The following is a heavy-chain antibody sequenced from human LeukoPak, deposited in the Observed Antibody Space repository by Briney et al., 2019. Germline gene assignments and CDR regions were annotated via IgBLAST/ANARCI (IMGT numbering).Heavy chain of an antibody. V-gene: IGHV3-30*03. CDR3: APGPRRGYSGYGPGVPFDY. D-gene: IGHD5-12*01. J-gene: IGHJ4*02. Sequence: PGASLRLSCAASGFTFSSYGMHWVRQAPGKGLEWVAVISYDGSNKYYADSVKGRFTISRDNSKNTLYLQMNSLRAEDTAVYYCAPGPRRGYSGYGPGVPFDYWGQGTLVTVSS. CDR1: GFTFSSYG. CDR2: ISYDGSNK.